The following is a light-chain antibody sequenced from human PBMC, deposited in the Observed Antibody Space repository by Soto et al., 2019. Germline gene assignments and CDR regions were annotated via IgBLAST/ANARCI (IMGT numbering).Light chain of an antibody. Sequence: EILLTQSPTNQSLSPGERATLSCRASQSISNYLAWYQQKPGQAPRLLIYDASNRATGIPARFSGSGSGTDFSLTISRLEPEDFAVYYCQQRSNWPPFGQGTRLE. CDR2: DAS. J-gene: IGKJ5*01. CDR3: QQRSNWPP. V-gene: IGKV3-11*01. CDR1: QSISNY.